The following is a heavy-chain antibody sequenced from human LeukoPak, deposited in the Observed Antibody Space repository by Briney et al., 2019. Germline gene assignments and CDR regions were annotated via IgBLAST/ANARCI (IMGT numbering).Heavy chain of an antibody. CDR2: IYYSGST. J-gene: IGHJ4*02. D-gene: IGHD6-13*01. CDR1: GGSISSYY. Sequence: SETLSLTCTVSGGSISSYYWSWIRQPPGKGLEWIGYIYYSGSTNYNPSLKSRVTISVDTSKNQFSLKLSSVTAADTAVYYCALTGGAAAGFDYWGQGTLVTVSS. V-gene: IGHV4-59*08. CDR3: ALTGGAAAGFDY.